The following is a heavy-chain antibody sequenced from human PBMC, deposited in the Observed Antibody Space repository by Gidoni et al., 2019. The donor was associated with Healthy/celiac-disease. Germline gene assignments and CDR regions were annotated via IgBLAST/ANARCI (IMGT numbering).Heavy chain of an antibody. CDR1: GFSFSDYS. J-gene: IGHJ4*02. V-gene: IGHV3-11*06. D-gene: IGHD7-27*01. Sequence: QVQLVEPGGGLVKPGGSLRLYCAASGFSFSDYSMSWLREDPGKGLEWVSYSSRSSSYINCADAVKGRFTITRDNAKNSLFLQMNSLRAEDTAVYYCARDNWGSGVGFDYWGQGTLVTVSS. CDR3: ARDNWGSGVGFDY. CDR2: SSRSSSYI.